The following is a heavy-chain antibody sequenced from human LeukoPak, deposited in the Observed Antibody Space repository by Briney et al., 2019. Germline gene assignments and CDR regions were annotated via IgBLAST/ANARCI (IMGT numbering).Heavy chain of an antibody. V-gene: IGHV3-7*03. CDR1: GFTFSRAW. Sequence: GSLRLSCAASGFTFSRAWMSWVRQVPGRGPEWVANVNRDGSETYYLDSVKGRFTISKDNAKNSLYLQMNSLRAEDTALYHCARNNGMDVWGQGTTVIVSS. CDR3: ARNNGMDV. CDR2: VNRDGSET. J-gene: IGHJ6*02.